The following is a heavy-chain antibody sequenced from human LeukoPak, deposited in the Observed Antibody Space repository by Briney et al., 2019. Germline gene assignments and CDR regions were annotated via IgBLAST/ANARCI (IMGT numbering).Heavy chain of an antibody. J-gene: IGHJ4*02. D-gene: IGHD2-15*01. CDR1: GYTLTKLS. Sequence: ASVKVSCTVSGYTLTKLSLHWVRQAPGKGLEWMGGFDREDDEIIYAQKFQGRVTMTEDTSTDTAYMELSSLRSEDTAVYFCATDIVVGADFWGQGTLVTVSS. CDR3: ATDIVVGADF. V-gene: IGHV1-24*01. CDR2: FDREDDEI.